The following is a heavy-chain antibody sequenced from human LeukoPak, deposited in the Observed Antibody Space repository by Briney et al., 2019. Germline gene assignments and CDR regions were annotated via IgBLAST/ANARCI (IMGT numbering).Heavy chain of an antibody. CDR1: GFTFNSYW. J-gene: IGHJ5*02. D-gene: IGHD3-3*01. CDR2: IDADGKTI. CDR3: VSDLCGGDDQ. V-gene: IGHV3-74*01. Sequence: GGSLRLSCAASGFTFNSYWMHWARQAPGKGLVWVSRIDADGKTIDYADSVKGRFTISRDNAKDTLYLQMSSLRDEDTAVYYCVSDLCGGDDQWGRGTLVTVSS.